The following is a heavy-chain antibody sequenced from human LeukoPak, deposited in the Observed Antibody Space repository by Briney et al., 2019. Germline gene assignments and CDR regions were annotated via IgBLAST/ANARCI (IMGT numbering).Heavy chain of an antibody. CDR3: AKDQTGFLTGGYGSQGLDY. J-gene: IGHJ4*02. V-gene: IGHV3-23*01. D-gene: IGHD5-12*01. CDR2: ISGSGGST. CDR1: GFTFSSYA. Sequence: GGSLRLSCAASGFTFSSYAMSWVRQAPGKGLEWVSAISGSGGSTYYADSVKGRFTISRDNSKNTLYLQMNSLRAEDTAVYYCAKDQTGFLTGGYGSQGLDYWGQGTLVTVSS.